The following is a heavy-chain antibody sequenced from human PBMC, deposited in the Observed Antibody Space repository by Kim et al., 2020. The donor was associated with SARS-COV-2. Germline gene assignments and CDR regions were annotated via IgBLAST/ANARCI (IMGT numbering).Heavy chain of an antibody. V-gene: IGHV1-2*02. Sequence: NYAQKFQGRVPMTRDTSISTAYMELSRLRSDDTAVYYCAGQPGPNNWFDPWGQGTLVTVSS. CDR3: AGQPGPNNWFDP. J-gene: IGHJ5*02. D-gene: IGHD6-13*01.